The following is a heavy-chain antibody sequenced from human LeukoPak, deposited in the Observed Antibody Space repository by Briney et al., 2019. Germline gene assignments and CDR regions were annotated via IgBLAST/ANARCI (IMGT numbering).Heavy chain of an antibody. CDR1: GGSISSGDYY. Sequence: PSQTLSLTCTVSGGSISSGDYYWSWIRQPPGKGLEWIGYIYYSGSTYYNPSLKSRVTISVDTSKNQFSLKLSSVTAADTAVYYCARAVCSSTSCDRVYFDYWGQGTLVTVSS. J-gene: IGHJ4*02. CDR3: ARAVCSSTSCDRVYFDY. V-gene: IGHV4-30-4*08. D-gene: IGHD2-2*02. CDR2: IYYSGST.